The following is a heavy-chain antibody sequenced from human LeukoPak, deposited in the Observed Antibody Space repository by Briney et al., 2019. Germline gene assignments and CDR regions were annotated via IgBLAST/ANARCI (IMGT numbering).Heavy chain of an antibody. CDR3: ARSEMADY. Sequence: GASVKVSCKASGYTFTGYYMHWVRQAPGQGLEWMGWINPDSGATNYAQRFQGRVTMTRDTSISTDYMELSRLRSDDTALYYCARSEMADYWGKGTLVTVSS. V-gene: IGHV1-2*02. J-gene: IGHJ4*02. D-gene: IGHD1-14*01. CDR1: GYTFTGYY. CDR2: INPDSGAT.